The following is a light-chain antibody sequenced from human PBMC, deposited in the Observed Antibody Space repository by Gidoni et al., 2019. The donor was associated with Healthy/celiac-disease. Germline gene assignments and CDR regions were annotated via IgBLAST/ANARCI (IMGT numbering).Light chain of an antibody. CDR2: EVS. V-gene: IGLV2-14*01. J-gene: IGLJ2*01. Sequence: QSALTQPASVSGSPGQSITISCTGTSSDVGGYNYVSWYQQRPGKAPKLMIYEVSNRPSGVPDRFSGSKSGNTASLTISGLQAEDEADYYCSSYTSSSTLGVVFGGGTKLTVL. CDR1: SSDVGGYNY. CDR3: SSYTSSSTLGVV.